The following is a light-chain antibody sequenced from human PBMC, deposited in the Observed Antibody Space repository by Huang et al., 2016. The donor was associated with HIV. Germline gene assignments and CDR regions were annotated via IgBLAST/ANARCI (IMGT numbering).Light chain of an antibody. CDR3: QQSDSSFWT. Sequence: DIQMTQSPSSLSASVGDRVTITCRTSQSISSYLNWYQQKPGKAPNLLIYAASSLQRGVPSRFSGSGSGTDFTLTISSLQPEDFATYYCQQSDSSFWTFGQGTKVEIK. J-gene: IGKJ1*01. V-gene: IGKV1-39*01. CDR2: AAS. CDR1: QSISSY.